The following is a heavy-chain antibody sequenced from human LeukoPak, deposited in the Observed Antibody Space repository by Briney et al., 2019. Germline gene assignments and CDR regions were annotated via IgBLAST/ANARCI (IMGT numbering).Heavy chain of an antibody. CDR1: GGSISSYY. CDR3: ARTIRFYYYYMDV. D-gene: IGHD3-16*01. J-gene: IGHJ6*03. V-gene: IGHV4-4*07. CDR2: IYHSGST. Sequence: PSETLSLTCTVSGGSISSYYWSWIRQPAGKGLEWSGSIYHSGSTYYNPSLKSRVTISVDTSKNQFSLKLSSVTAADTAVYYCARTIRFYYYYMDVWGKGTTVTVSS.